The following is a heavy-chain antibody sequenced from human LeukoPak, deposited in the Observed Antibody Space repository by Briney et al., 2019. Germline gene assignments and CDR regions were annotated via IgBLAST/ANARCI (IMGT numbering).Heavy chain of an antibody. V-gene: IGHV4-4*07. J-gene: IGHJ5*02. CDR2: IYTSGST. CDR1: GGSISTYY. Sequence: SETLSLTRTVSGGSISTYYWSWIRQPAGRGLEWIGRIYTSGSTNYNPSLKSRVTMPVDTSKNQFSLKLSSVTAADTAVYYCAREEEQMARGLDPWGQGALVTVSS. D-gene: IGHD5-24*01. CDR3: AREEEQMARGLDP.